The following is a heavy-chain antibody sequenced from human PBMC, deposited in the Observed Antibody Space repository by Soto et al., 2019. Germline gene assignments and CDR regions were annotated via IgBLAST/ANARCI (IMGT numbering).Heavy chain of an antibody. Sequence: ASVKVSCKASGYTFTNYGFSWVRQAPGQGLEWMGWISGYNGNTNYAERLQGRVTMTTDTSTSTAYMELKSLRYDDTAVYYCARGTYSYGFYWFDTWGQGTLVTVSS. D-gene: IGHD5-18*01. V-gene: IGHV1-18*01. CDR3: ARGTYSYGFYWFDT. CDR1: GYTFTNYG. CDR2: ISGYNGNT. J-gene: IGHJ5*02.